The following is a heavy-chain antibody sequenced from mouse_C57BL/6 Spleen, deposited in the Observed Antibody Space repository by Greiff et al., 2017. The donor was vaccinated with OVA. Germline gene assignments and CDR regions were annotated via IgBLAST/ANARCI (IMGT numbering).Heavy chain of an antibody. D-gene: IGHD1-1*01. V-gene: IGHV7-3*01. CDR2: IRNKANGYTT. CDR3: ARYWYYGSSYDWYFDV. CDR1: GFTFTDYY. Sequence: EVMLVESGGGLVQPGGSLSLSCAASGFTFTDYYMSWVRQPPGKALEWLGFIRNKANGYTTEYSASVKGRFTISRDNSQSILYLQMNALRAEDSATYYCARYWYYGSSYDWYFDVWGTGTTVTVSS. J-gene: IGHJ1*03.